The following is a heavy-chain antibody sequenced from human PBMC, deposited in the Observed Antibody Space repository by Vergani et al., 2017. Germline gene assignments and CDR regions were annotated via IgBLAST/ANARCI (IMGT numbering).Heavy chain of an antibody. J-gene: IGHJ4*02. Sequence: QVQLQESGPGLVKPSETLSLTCAVSDYSISSGRYWGWIRQPPGKGLEWIGSIFHSGSTHYNPSLGSQVTISVDTSKNQFSLKLTSVTAADTAVYYCVGHNLFGDYQTVFDYWGLGTLVTVSS. CDR2: IFHSGST. V-gene: IGHV4-38-2*01. D-gene: IGHD4-17*01. CDR3: VGHNLFGDYQTVFDY. CDR1: DYSISSGRY.